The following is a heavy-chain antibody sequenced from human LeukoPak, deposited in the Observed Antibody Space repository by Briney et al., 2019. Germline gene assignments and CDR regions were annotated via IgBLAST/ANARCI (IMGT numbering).Heavy chain of an antibody. CDR1: GGSFSGYY. J-gene: IGHJ4*02. V-gene: IGHV4-34*01. CDR3: ARGRTVTTIFDY. D-gene: IGHD4-17*01. CDR2: INHSGST. Sequence: PSETLSLTCAVYGGSFSGYYWSWIRQPPGKGLEWIGEINHSGSTNYNPPLKSRVTISVDTSKNQFSPKLSSVTAADTAVYYCARGRTVTTIFDYWGQGTLVTVSS.